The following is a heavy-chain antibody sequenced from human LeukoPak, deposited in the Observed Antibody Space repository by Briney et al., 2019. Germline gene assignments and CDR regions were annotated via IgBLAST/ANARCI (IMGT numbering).Heavy chain of an antibody. Sequence: PSETLSLTCTLSGGSISNYYWTWIRQPPGEGLEWIGYIYYSGSTSYNPPLKSRVTISVETSKNQFSLKLSSATAADTAMYYCARASERLQPPDYWGQGTLVTVSS. V-gene: IGHV4-59*01. CDR2: IYYSGST. D-gene: IGHD4-11*01. CDR1: GGSISNYY. J-gene: IGHJ4*02. CDR3: ARASERLQPPDY.